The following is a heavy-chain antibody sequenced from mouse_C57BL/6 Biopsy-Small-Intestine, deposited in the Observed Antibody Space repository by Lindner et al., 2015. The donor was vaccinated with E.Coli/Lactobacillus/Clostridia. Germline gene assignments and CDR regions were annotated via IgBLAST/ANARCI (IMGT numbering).Heavy chain of an antibody. J-gene: IGHJ2*01. V-gene: IGHV1-42*01. CDR1: GYSFTGYF. CDR2: INPSTGGT. Sequence: VQLQESGPELVKPGASVKISCKVSGYSFTGYFVNWVRQSPEKSLEWIGEINPSTGGTTYNQKFKAKATLTVDRSSSTAYMQLMGLTSEDSAVYYCARSHAEGDYWGQGTTLAVSS. CDR3: ARSHAEGDY.